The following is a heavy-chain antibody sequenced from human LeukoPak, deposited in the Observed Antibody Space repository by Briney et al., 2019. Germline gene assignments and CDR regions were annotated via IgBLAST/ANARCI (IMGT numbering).Heavy chain of an antibody. Sequence: GGSLRLSCAASGFTFSDYGMHWVRQAPGKGLEWVAFIRYDGSNKYYADSVKGRFTISRDNSKNTLYLQMNSLRAEDTAVYYCAKDTEVVPATRGYNWFDPWGQGTLVTVSS. CDR3: AKDTEVVPATRGYNWFDP. V-gene: IGHV3-30*02. CDR2: IRYDGSNK. J-gene: IGHJ5*02. D-gene: IGHD2-2*01. CDR1: GFTFSDYG.